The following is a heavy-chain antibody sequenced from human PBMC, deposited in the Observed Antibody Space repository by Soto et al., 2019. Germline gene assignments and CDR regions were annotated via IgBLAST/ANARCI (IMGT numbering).Heavy chain of an antibody. V-gene: IGHV5-51*01. CDR3: ARWIIVGATMRGGFDY. Sequence: GESLKISCKGSGYSFTSYWIGWVRQMPGKGLEWMGIIYPGDSDTRYSPSFQGQVTISADKSISTAYLQWSSLKASDTAMYYCARWIIVGATMRGGFDYWGQGTLVTVSS. D-gene: IGHD1-26*01. J-gene: IGHJ4*02. CDR1: GYSFTSYW. CDR2: IYPGDSDT.